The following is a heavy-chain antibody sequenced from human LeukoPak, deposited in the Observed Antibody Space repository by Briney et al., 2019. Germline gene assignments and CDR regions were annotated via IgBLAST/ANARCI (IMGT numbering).Heavy chain of an antibody. Sequence: QSGGSLRLSCAASGNYWMHWVRQVPGKGLVWVSHINSDGSWTSYADSVKGRFTISKDNAKNTVYPQMNSLRAEDTAVYYCVSFYETYWGRGTLVTVSS. CDR3: VSFYETY. D-gene: IGHD2/OR15-2a*01. V-gene: IGHV3-74*01. CDR1: GNYW. CDR2: INSDGSWT. J-gene: IGHJ4*02.